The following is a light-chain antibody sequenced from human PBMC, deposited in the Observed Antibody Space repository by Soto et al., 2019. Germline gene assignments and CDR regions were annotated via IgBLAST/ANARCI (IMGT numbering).Light chain of an antibody. J-gene: IGLJ1*01. Sequence: HSVLTQPASVSGSPGQSITVSCTGTNIDVGSYNLISWYQRHPGKAPKLMIYEANKRPSGVSNRFSGSKSGNTASLTISGLQAEDEAEYFCCTYASTSTSLVFGTGTKVTVL. CDR1: NIDVGSYNL. CDR3: CTYASTSTSLV. V-gene: IGLV2-23*01. CDR2: EAN.